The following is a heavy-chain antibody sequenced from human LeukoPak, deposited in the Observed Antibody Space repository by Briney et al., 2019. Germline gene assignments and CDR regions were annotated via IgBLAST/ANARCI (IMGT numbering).Heavy chain of an antibody. J-gene: IGHJ6*03. CDR2: INPNSGGT. Sequence: ASVTVSCKASGYTFTGYYMHWVRQAPGQGLEWMGWINPNSGGTNYAQKFQGRVTMTRDTSISTAYMELSRLRSDDAAVYYCAVLRRWPQGYYYYMDVWGKGTTVTVSS. V-gene: IGHV1-2*02. CDR1: GYTFTGYY. D-gene: IGHD5-24*01. CDR3: AVLRRWPQGYYYYMDV.